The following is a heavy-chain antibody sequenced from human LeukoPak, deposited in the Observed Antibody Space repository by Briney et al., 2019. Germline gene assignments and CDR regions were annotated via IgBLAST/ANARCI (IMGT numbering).Heavy chain of an antibody. V-gene: IGHV1-18*04. D-gene: IGHD3-3*01. CDR3: ARDHYDFWSGYPVSFDP. CDR1: GYTFTGYY. CDR2: ISAYNGNT. J-gene: IGHJ5*02. Sequence: ASVKVSCKASGYTFTGYYMHWVRQAPGQGLEWMGRISAYNGNTNYAQKLQGRVTMTTDTSTSTAYMELRSLRSDDTAVYYCARDHYDFWSGYPVSFDPWGQGTLVTVSS.